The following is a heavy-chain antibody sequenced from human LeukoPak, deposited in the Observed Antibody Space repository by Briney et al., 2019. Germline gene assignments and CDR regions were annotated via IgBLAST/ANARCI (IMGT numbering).Heavy chain of an antibody. CDR3: ARDVGGYSYGYYFDY. Sequence: PGGSLRLSCAASGFTFSSYWMSWVRQAPGKGLEWVANIKQDGSEKYYVDSVKGRFTISRDNAKNSLYLQMNSLRAEDTAVYYCARDVGGYSYGYYFDYWGQGTLVTVSS. D-gene: IGHD5-18*01. CDR2: IKQDGSEK. J-gene: IGHJ4*02. V-gene: IGHV3-7*01. CDR1: GFTFSSYW.